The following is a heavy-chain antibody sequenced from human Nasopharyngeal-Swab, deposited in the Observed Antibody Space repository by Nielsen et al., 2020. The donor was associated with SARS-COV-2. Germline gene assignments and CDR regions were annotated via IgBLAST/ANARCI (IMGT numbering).Heavy chain of an antibody. Sequence: GESLKISCAASGFTFNNYAMSWVRQAPGRGLEWVSGISGSGISTYYADSLMGRFTISRDNSKNTLYLQMNSLRAEDTAIYYCAKIWKFSTSSSADYFDSWGQGNLVTVSS. CDR2: ISGSGIST. CDR3: AKIWKFSTSSSADYFDS. V-gene: IGHV3-23*01. J-gene: IGHJ4*02. CDR1: GFTFNNYA. D-gene: IGHD6-6*01.